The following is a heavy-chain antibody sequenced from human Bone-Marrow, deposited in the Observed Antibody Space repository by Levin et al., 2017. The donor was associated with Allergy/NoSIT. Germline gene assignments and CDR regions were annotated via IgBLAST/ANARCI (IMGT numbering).Heavy chain of an antibody. CDR2: ISGGGGRT. J-gene: IGHJ3*02. CDR3: AKVNLGRILDAFNI. CDR1: GNTFSTYA. D-gene: IGHD2-15*01. V-gene: IGHV3-23*01. Sequence: GGSLRLSCAASGNTFSTYAMSWVRQAPGKGLEWVSTISGGGGRTDYADSVKGRFTVSRDNSKDTVYLQMNSLRAEDTAVYYCAKVNLGRILDAFNIWGQGTMVIVSS.